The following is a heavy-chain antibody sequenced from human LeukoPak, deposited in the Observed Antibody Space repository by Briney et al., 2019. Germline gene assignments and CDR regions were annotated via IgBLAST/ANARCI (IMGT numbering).Heavy chain of an antibody. V-gene: IGHV1-69*04. CDR2: IIPILGIA. CDR3: ARGPANDYRNWFDP. CDR1: GGTFSSYA. Sequence: GASVKVSCKASGGTFSSYAISWVRQAPGQGLEWMGRIIPILGIANYAQKFQGRVTITADKSTSTAYMELSSLRSEDTAVYYCARGPANDYRNWFDPWGQGTLVTVSS. D-gene: IGHD4-11*01. J-gene: IGHJ5*02.